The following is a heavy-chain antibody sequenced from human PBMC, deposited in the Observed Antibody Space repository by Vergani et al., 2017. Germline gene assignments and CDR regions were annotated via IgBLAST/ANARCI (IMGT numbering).Heavy chain of an antibody. CDR2: IYDSGDT. Sequence: QVQLQESGPGLVQPSQTLSLTCTVSGGSISSGDYYWTWIRQPPGKGLEWIGYIYDSGDTKYNPSLKSRVTMSLDTSKNQFSLNLYSVTAADTAVYYCARGALWWLRQIDSWGQGTLVTVSS. J-gene: IGHJ4*02. D-gene: IGHD2-21*01. CDR1: GGSISSGDYY. V-gene: IGHV4-61*08. CDR3: ARGALWWLRQIDS.